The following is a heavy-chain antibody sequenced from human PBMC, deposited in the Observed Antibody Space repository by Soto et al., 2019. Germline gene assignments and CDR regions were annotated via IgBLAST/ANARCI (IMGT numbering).Heavy chain of an antibody. D-gene: IGHD4-17*01. CDR2: IKQDGSEK. V-gene: IGHV3-7*04. J-gene: IGHJ4*02. CDR1: GFTFSSYW. Sequence: EVQLVESGGGLVQPGGSLRLSCAASGFTFSSYWVSWVRQAPGKGLEWVANIKQDGSEKYYVDSVKGRFTISRDNAKNSLYLQVNSLRAEDTAVYYCARDLASTTIPNFWGQGTLVTVSS. CDR3: ARDLASTTIPNF.